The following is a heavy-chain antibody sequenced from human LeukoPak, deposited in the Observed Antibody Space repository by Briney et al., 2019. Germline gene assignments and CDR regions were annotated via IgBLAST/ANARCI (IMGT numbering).Heavy chain of an antibody. CDR3: ARGGAVAGSPSYYYYYYKDV. J-gene: IGHJ6*03. D-gene: IGHD6-19*01. CDR1: GGSISSSSYY. Sequence: SETLSLTCTVSGGSISSSSYYWGWVRQPPGKGLEWIGSIYYTGSTYYNPSLKSRVTISVDKSKNQFSLKLSSVTAADTAVYYCARGGAVAGSPSYYYYYYKDVWGKGTTVTVSS. CDR2: IYYTGST. V-gene: IGHV4-39*07.